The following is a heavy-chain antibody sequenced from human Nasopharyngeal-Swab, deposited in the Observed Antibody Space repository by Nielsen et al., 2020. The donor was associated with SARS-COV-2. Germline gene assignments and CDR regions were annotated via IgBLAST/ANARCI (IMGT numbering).Heavy chain of an antibody. J-gene: IGHJ6*02. Sequence: GESLKISCTASGFTFGDYAMSWFRQAPGKGLEWVGFIRSKAYGGTTEYAASVKGRFTISRDDSKSIAYLQINSLKTEDTAVYYCTRDGLWFGELSDYYYGMDVWGQGTTVTVSS. CDR3: TRDGLWFGELSDYYYGMDV. CDR1: GFTFGDYA. D-gene: IGHD3-10*01. V-gene: IGHV3-49*03. CDR2: IRSKAYGGTT.